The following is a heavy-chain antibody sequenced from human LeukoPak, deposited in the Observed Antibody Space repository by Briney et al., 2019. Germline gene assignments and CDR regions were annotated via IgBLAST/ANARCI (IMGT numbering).Heavy chain of an antibody. Sequence: PSETLSLTCTVSGGSINSYYWSWIRQPPGKGLQWIGCIHYSGSTNYNPSLKSRVTISVDTSKNQFSLKLSSVTAADTAVYYCARYYYGSGPAGNAFDIWGQGTMVTVSS. CDR3: ARYYYGSGPAGNAFDI. D-gene: IGHD3-10*01. V-gene: IGHV4-59*01. CDR2: IHYSGST. CDR1: GGSINSYY. J-gene: IGHJ3*02.